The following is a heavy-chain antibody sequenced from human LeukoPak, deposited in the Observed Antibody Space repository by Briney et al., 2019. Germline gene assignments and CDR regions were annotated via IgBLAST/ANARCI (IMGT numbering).Heavy chain of an antibody. J-gene: IGHJ6*03. V-gene: IGHV1-69*05. CDR1: GGTFSSYA. D-gene: IGHD6-13*01. CDR2: IIPIFGTA. Sequence: ASVKVSCKASGGTFSSYAISWVRQAPGQGLEWMGGIIPIFGTANYAQKFQGRVTITTDESTSTAYMELSSLRSEDTAVYYCARDGQQQIDYYMDVWGKRTTVTVSS. CDR3: ARDGQQQIDYYMDV.